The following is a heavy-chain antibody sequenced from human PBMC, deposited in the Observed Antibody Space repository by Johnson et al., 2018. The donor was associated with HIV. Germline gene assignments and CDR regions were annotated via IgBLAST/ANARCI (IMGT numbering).Heavy chain of an antibody. CDR3: VRDLPIGPAGPNDAFDL. D-gene: IGHD2-2*01. V-gene: IGHV3-11*01. Sequence: QVQLVESGGGLVKPGGSLRLSCAASGFTFSDYYMSWIRQAPGKGLEWVSYISSGGNTIYYADSVKGRFTISRDNAKNSLYLQMNSLRAEDTAVYYCVRDLPIGPAGPNDAFDLWGHGTMVTVSS. CDR1: GFTFSDYY. CDR2: ISSGGNTI. J-gene: IGHJ3*01.